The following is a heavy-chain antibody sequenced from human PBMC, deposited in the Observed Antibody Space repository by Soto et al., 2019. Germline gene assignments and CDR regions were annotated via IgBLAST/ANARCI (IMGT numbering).Heavy chain of an antibody. CDR2: IYYSGST. CDR1: GGSISSGGYY. D-gene: IGHD3-22*01. CDR3: ARLRDSSGYSDFDY. Sequence: SETLSLTCTVSGGSISSGGYYWSWIRQHPGKGLEWIGYIYYSGSTYYNPSLKSRVTISVDTSKNQFSLKLSSVTAADTAMYYCARLRDSSGYSDFDYWGQGTLVTVSS. J-gene: IGHJ4*02. V-gene: IGHV4-31*03.